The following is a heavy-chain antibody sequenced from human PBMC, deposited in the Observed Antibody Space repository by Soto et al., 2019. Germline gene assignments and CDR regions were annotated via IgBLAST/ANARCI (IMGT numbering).Heavy chain of an antibody. Sequence: EVQLVDSGGGLVQPGGSLRLSCAASEFTFRSYWMHWVRQSPGKGLVWVSRISGDGSSTNYADSVKGRFTISRDNAKNTVYLQIDSLRAEDTAVYYWARSLPGTYGAFDLWGQGTMVTVSS. D-gene: IGHD1-7*01. CDR2: ISGDGSST. CDR3: ARSLPGTYGAFDL. CDR1: EFTFRSYW. J-gene: IGHJ3*01. V-gene: IGHV3-74*01.